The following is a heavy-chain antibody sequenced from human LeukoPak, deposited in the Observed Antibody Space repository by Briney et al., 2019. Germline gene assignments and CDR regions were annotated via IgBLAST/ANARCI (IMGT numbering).Heavy chain of an antibody. Sequence: GGSLRLSCAASGFTFSSYSMNWVRQAPGKGLEWVSSISSSSSYIYYADSVKGRFTISRDNAKNSLYLQMNSLRAEDTAVYYCARDLIRGVFDYWGQGTLVTVSS. V-gene: IGHV3-21*01. CDR2: ISSSSSYI. J-gene: IGHJ4*02. CDR1: GFTFSSYS. CDR3: ARDLIRGVFDY.